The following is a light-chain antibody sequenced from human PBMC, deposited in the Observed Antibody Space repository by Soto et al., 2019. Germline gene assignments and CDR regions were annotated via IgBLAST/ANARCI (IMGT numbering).Light chain of an antibody. CDR3: QQGSSSPGVT. J-gene: IGKJ5*01. V-gene: IGKV1-39*01. Sequence: DIQMTLYPNSLSASVGDRFTITCRASQSIIIYLNWYQQKPGKAPKLLIYAASSLQSGVPSRFSDSGSGTDFTLTISSFQPADFATYYCQQGSSSPGVTFAQGTRLEIK. CDR2: AAS. CDR1: QSIIIY.